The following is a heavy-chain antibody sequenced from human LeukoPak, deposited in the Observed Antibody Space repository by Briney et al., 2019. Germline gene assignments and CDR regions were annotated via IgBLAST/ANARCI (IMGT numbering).Heavy chain of an antibody. CDR3: ARERGEYDIDY. CDR1: GGSISSYY. D-gene: IGHD3-22*01. V-gene: IGHV4-59*12. Sequence: SETLSLTCTVSGGSISSYYWSWIRQPPGKGLEWIGYIYYSGSTNYNPSLKSRVTMSVDTSKNQFSLKLSSVTAADTAVYYCARERGEYDIDYWGQGTLVTVSS. J-gene: IGHJ4*02. CDR2: IYYSGST.